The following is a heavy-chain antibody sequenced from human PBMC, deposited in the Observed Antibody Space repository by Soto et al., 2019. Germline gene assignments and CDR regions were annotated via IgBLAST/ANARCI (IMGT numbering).Heavy chain of an antibody. J-gene: IGHJ6*02. D-gene: IGHD5-18*01. Sequence: GGSLRLSCAASGFTFSSYAMHWVRQAPGKGLEWVAVISYDGSNKYYADSVKGRFTISRDNSKNTLYLQMNSLRAEDTAVYYCARDRTDTAMVIDDYYGMDVWGQGTTVTVSS. V-gene: IGHV3-30-3*01. CDR2: ISYDGSNK. CDR3: ARDRTDTAMVIDDYYGMDV. CDR1: GFTFSSYA.